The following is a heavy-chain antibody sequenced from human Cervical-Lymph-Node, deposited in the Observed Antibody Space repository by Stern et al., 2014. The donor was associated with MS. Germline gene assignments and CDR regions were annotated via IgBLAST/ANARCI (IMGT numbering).Heavy chain of an antibody. V-gene: IGHV4-61*02. CDR3: ARDHDYSSPDAFDV. CDR1: GDSIYSLTFY. J-gene: IGHJ3*01. D-gene: IGHD4-11*01. CDR2: ILVSGAT. Sequence: QVQLQESGPGLVKPSQTLSLTCTVSGDSIYSLTFYWSWIRQPAGKGLEWLGRILVSGATNYDPQYNPSLKSRATISVDKSRNQFSLRLTSVTAADTAVYYCARDHDYSSPDAFDVWGQGTVVTVSS.